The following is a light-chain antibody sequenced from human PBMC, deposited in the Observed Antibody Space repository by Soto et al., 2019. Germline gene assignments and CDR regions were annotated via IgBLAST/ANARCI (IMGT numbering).Light chain of an antibody. V-gene: IGLV2-11*01. CDR2: DVS. CDR1: GNDVGAYNF. J-gene: IGLJ1*01. Sequence: QSALTQPGSVSGSPGQSITISCTGTGNDVGAYNFVSWYQQHPGRPPKLMIYDVSRRPSGVSDRFSGSKSGNTASLTISGLQAEDEADYFCCSYAGSYTYLFGTGTKVTVL. CDR3: CSYAGSYTYL.